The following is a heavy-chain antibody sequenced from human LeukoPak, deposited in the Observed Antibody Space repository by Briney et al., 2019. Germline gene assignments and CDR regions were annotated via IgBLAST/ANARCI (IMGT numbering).Heavy chain of an antibody. Sequence: SQTLSLTCTVSGGSISRGDYYWSWIRQPRGKGLEWIGYIYYSGSTYYNPSLKSRVTISVDTSKNQFSLKLSSVTAADTAVYYCARVTMIVVARGFDYWGQGTLVTVSS. CDR2: IYYSGST. CDR3: ARVTMIVVARGFDY. J-gene: IGHJ4*02. D-gene: IGHD3-22*01. V-gene: IGHV4-30-4*08. CDR1: GGSISRGDYY.